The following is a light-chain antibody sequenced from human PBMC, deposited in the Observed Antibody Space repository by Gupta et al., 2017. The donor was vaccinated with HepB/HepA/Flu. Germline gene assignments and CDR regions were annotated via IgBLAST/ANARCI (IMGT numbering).Light chain of an antibody. CDR2: GAS. V-gene: IGKV3-20*01. Sequence: EIVLTQSPGTLSLSPGERATRSCRASQSVSSTYLAWYQQKPGQAPRLLIYGASSRATGIPDRLSGSGSGTXFTLTIXRREPEDFAVYFCQQECSSPITFGXGTKVEIK. CDR1: QSVSSTY. CDR3: QQECSSPIT. J-gene: IGKJ1*01.